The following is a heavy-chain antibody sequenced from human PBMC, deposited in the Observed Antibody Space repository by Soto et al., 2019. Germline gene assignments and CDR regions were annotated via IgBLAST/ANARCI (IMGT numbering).Heavy chain of an antibody. J-gene: IGHJ5*02. V-gene: IGHV1-69*12. CDR3: ARDVMDRGVVGWFDP. Sequence: QVQLVQSGAEVKKPGSSVNVSCKASGGTFSSYAISWVRQAPGQGLEWMGGIIPIFGTANDAQKFQGRVTSXXDXSXXTGHMELSSLSSEDTAVYSCARDVMDRGVVGWFDPWGQGTLVTVSS. CDR1: GGTFSSYA. CDR2: IIPIFGTA. D-gene: IGHD3-10*01.